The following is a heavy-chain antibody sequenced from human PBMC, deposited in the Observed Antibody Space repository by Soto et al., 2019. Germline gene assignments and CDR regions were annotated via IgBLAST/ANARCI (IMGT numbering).Heavy chain of an antibody. CDR2: ISSSSSYI. CDR3: ARSWAWGSSIAARNWFDP. D-gene: IGHD6-6*01. CDR1: GFTFSSYS. V-gene: IGHV3-21*01. J-gene: IGHJ5*02. Sequence: PGGSLRLSCAASGFTFSSYSMNWVRQAPGKGLEWVSSISSSSSYIYYADSVKGRFTISRDNAKNSPYLQMNSLRAEDTAVYYCARSWAWGSSIAARNWFDPWGQGTLVTVSS.